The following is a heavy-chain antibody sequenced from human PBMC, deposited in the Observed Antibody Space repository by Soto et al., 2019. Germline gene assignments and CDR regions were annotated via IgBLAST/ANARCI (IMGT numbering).Heavy chain of an antibody. J-gene: IGHJ6*02. CDR2: INHSGST. CDR3: ERGQAPPLRDPGTATLRWGGMDA. Sequence: SETLSLTCAVYGGSFSGYYWSWIRQPPGKGLEWIGEINHSGSTNYNPSLKSRVTISVDTSKNQFSLKLSSVTAADTAVYYCERGQAPPLRDPGTATLRWGGMDACGPGNTATVSS. V-gene: IGHV4-34*01. CDR1: GGSFSGYY. D-gene: IGHD4-4*01.